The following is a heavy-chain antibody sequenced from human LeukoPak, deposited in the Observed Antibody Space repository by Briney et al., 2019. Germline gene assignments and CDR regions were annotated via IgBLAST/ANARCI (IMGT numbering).Heavy chain of an antibody. D-gene: IGHD2-2*02. V-gene: IGHV4-59*01. CDR1: GGSISSYY. CDR3: ARGKYQLLYDY. J-gene: IGHJ4*02. Sequence: SETLSLTCTVSGGSISSYYWSWIRQPPGKGLEWIGYIYYSGSTNYNPPLKSRVTMSVDTSKNQFSLKLSSVTAADTAVYYCARGKYQLLYDYWGQGALVTVSS. CDR2: IYYSGST.